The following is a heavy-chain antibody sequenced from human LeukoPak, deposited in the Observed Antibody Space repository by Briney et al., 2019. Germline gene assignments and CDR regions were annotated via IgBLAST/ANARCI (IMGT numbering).Heavy chain of an antibody. Sequence: ASVKVSCKASGYTFTSYAMNWVRQAPGQGLEWMGWINTNTGNPTYAQGFTGRFVFSLDTSVSTAYLQISSLKAEDTAVYYCARGEAGQDYYGSGSHYWGQGTLVTVSS. CDR3: ARGEAGQDYYGSGSHY. V-gene: IGHV7-4-1*02. J-gene: IGHJ4*02. CDR2: INTNTGNP. CDR1: GYTFTSYA. D-gene: IGHD3-10*01.